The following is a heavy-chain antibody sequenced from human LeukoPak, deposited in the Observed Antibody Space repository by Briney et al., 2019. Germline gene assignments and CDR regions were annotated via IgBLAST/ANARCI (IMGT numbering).Heavy chain of an antibody. CDR3: VKDFLHGPHIEPVGSVGPFDY. D-gene: IGHD2-2*01. CDR1: GFTFSSYA. Sequence: AGGSLRLSCAASGFTFSSYAMSWVRQAPGKGLEWVSGLHADSGMTYYADSVKGRFTISRDNSKNTLYFQMNSLRAEDTAVYYCVKDFLHGPHIEPVGSVGPFDYWGQGTLVTVSS. CDR2: LHADSGMT. J-gene: IGHJ4*02. V-gene: IGHV3-23*01.